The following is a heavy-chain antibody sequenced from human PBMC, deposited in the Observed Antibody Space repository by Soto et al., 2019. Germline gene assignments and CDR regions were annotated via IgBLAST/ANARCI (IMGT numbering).Heavy chain of an antibody. CDR2: ISYDGSNK. J-gene: IGHJ1*01. Sequence: PGGSLRLSCAASGFTFSSYAMHWVRQAPGKGLEWVAVISYDGSNKYYAYSVKGRFTISRDNSKNTLYLQMNSLRAEDTAVYYCARDRSLSDYALVHWGQGTLVTVSS. CDR1: GFTFSSYA. V-gene: IGHV3-30-3*01. D-gene: IGHD2-2*01. CDR3: ARDRSLSDYALVH.